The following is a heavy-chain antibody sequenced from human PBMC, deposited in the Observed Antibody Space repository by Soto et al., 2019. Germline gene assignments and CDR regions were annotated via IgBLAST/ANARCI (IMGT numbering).Heavy chain of an antibody. CDR3: ARVEAVAGFYNSHGLDV. CDR1: GGTFSNYA. V-gene: IGHV1-69*12. J-gene: IGHJ6*02. D-gene: IGHD6-19*01. Sequence: QVQLVQSGAEVKKPGSSVKVSCKVSGGTFSNYAIDWVRLAPGHGLEWMGGIVPIFGTTYYTQKFQGRATMIADDSTTTDELEMSRLGSEHTPIYCCARVEAVAGFYNSHGLDVWGQGTAVTVSS. CDR2: IVPIFGTT.